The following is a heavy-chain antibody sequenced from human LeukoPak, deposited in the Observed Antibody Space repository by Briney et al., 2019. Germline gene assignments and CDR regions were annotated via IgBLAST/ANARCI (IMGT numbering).Heavy chain of an antibody. CDR1: GFTFSSYE. D-gene: IGHD6-13*01. CDR2: ISSSGSTI. Sequence: GGSLRLSCAASGFTFSSYEMSWVRQAPGKGLEWVSYISSSGSTIHYADSVKGRFTISRDNAKNSLYLQMNSLRAEDTAVYYCARVSSSWYVNYYYYMDVWGKGTTVTVSS. J-gene: IGHJ6*03. V-gene: IGHV3-48*03. CDR3: ARVSSSWYVNYYYYMDV.